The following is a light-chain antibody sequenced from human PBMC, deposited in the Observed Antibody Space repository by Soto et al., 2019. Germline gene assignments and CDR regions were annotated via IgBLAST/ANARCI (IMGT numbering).Light chain of an antibody. J-gene: IGLJ2*01. CDR2: EVS. V-gene: IGLV2-14*01. CDR3: SSYATNRDVL. Sequence: QSVLTQPASVSGTPGQSITISCTGTSSDIGNYNYVSWYQQHPGEAPKTVIYEVSHRPSGISSRFAGSKSGNTASLTISGLQAEDEADYCCSSYATNRDVLFGGGTKLTVL. CDR1: SSDIGNYNY.